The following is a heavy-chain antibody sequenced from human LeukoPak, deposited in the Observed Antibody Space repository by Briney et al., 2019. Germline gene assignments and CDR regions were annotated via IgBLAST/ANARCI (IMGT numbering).Heavy chain of an antibody. D-gene: IGHD2/OR15-2a*01. CDR1: RYSFTNYW. CDR2: IYPGDSAT. J-gene: IGHJ4*02. V-gene: IGHV5-51*01. CDR3: ARRGAEHYNSITYYDY. Sequence: GESLKISCKGSRYSFTNYWIAWVRQMPGKGLEWMGIIYPGDSATRYSPSFQGQVIISADKSISTAYLQWSSLRASDTAMYYCARRGAEHYNSITYYDYWGQGTLVTVSS.